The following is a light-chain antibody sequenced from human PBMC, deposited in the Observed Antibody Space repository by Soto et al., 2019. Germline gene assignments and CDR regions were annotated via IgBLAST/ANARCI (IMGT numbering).Light chain of an antibody. Sequence: EIVLTQSPATLSLSPGERATLSCRASQSVSSYLAWYQQKPGQAPRLLIYDASSRATGIPDRFSGSGSGTDFTLTTRRLEPEDFAVYYCQQYGSSYPWTFGQGTKVDIK. CDR1: QSVSSY. CDR2: DAS. CDR3: QQYGSSYPWT. J-gene: IGKJ1*01. V-gene: IGKV3-20*01.